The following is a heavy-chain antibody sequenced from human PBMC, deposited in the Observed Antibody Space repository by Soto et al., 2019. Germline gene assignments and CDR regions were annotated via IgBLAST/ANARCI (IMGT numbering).Heavy chain of an antibody. CDR2: IIPIFGTA. Sequence: SVKVSCKASGGTFSSYAITWVRQAPGQGLEWMGGIIPIFGTANYAQKFQGRVTITADESTSTAYMELSSLRSEDTAVYYCARSQYSGSYYFGDFDYWGQGTLVTVSS. CDR3: ARSQYSGSYYFGDFDY. CDR1: GGTFSSYA. V-gene: IGHV1-69*13. D-gene: IGHD1-26*01. J-gene: IGHJ4*02.